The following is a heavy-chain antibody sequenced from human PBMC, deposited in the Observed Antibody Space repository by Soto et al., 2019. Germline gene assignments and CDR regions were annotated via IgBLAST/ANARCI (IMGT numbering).Heavy chain of an antibody. CDR1: GFIFSDYY. Sequence: PGGSLRLSCAASGFIFSDYYMSWVRQAPGKGLEWVSYISSSTGYIQYADSVEGRFTISRDNAKNLLYLQMNSLRAEDTAVYYCARDGSGSYYYGMDVWGQGTTVTVSS. CDR2: ISSSTGYI. CDR3: ARDGSGSYYYGMDV. J-gene: IGHJ6*02. D-gene: IGHD3-10*01. V-gene: IGHV3-11*05.